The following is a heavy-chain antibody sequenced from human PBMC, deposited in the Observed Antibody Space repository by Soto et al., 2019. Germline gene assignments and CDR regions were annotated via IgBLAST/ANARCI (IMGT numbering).Heavy chain of an antibody. CDR2: ISGSGGST. V-gene: IGHV3-23*01. CDR3: AKQLVYGGNYYYYGMDV. CDR1: GFTFSSYA. Sequence: GGSLRLSCAASGFTFSSYAMSWVRQAPGKGLEWVSAISGSGGSTYYADSVKGRFTISRDNSKNTLYLQMNSLRAEDTAVYYCAKQLVYGGNYYYYGMDVWGQGTTVTVSS. D-gene: IGHD4-17*01. J-gene: IGHJ6*02.